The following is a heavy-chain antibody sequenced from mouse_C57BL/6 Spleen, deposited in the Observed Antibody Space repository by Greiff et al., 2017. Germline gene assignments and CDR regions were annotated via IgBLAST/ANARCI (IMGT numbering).Heavy chain of an antibody. J-gene: IGHJ2*01. CDR2: ISDGGSYT. CDR1: GFTFSSYA. Sequence: DVMLVESGGGLVKPGGSLKLSCAASGFTFSSYAMSWVRQTPEKRLEWVATISDGGSYTYYPDNVKGRFTISRDNAKNNLYLQMSHLKSEDTAMYYCAREGIYYYGSSYDYFDYWGQGTTLTVSS. CDR3: AREGIYYYGSSYDYFDY. D-gene: IGHD1-1*01. V-gene: IGHV5-4*01.